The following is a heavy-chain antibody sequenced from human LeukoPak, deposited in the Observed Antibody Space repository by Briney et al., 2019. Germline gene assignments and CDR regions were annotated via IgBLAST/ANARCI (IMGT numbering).Heavy chain of an antibody. V-gene: IGHV4-31*03. CDR2: IYYSGST. CDR1: GGSISSGGYY. D-gene: IGHD4-23*01. J-gene: IGHJ4*02. Sequence: SETLSLTCTVSGGSISSGGYYWSWIRQHPGKGLEWIGYIYYSGSTYYNPSLKSRVTISVDTSKNQFSLKLSSVTAADTAVYYCARDEVSYGGYFDYWGQGTLVTVSS. CDR3: ARDEVSYGGYFDY.